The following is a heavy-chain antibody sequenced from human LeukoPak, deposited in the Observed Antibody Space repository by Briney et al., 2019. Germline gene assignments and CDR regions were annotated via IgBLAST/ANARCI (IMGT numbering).Heavy chain of an antibody. J-gene: IGHJ6*02. D-gene: IGHD3-16*01. V-gene: IGHV3-21*01. CDR2: ISSSSSYI. CDR1: GFTFSSYS. Sequence: GGSLRLSCAASGFTFSSYSMNWVRQAPGKGLEWVSSISSSSSYIYYADSVKGRFTISRDNAKNSLYLQMNSLRAEDTAVYYCAKGLHGGVGYGVDVWGQGTTVSVSS. CDR3: AKGLHGGVGYGVDV.